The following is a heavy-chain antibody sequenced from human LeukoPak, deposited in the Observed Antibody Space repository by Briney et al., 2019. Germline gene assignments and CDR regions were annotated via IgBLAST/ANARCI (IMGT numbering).Heavy chain of an antibody. CDR2: IYYSGST. Sequence: PSETLSLTCTVSGGSISSYSFYWGWIRQPPGKGLEWIGSIYYSGSTYYNPSLKSRVTISVDTSKNQFSLKLSSVTAADTAVYYCARDPGPFDPWGQGTLVTVSS. V-gene: IGHV4-39*02. CDR1: GGSISSYSFY. CDR3: ARDPGPFDP. J-gene: IGHJ5*02.